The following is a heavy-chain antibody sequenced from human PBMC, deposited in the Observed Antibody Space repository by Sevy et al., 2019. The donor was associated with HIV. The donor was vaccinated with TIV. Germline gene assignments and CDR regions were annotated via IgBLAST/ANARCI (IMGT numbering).Heavy chain of an antibody. CDR3: VKDMGDYYDSYGFKMFDF. CDR2: ISWSSGTI. Sequence: GGSLRLSCAASGFRFDDYAMHWVRQTPGKGLEWVSDISWSSGTIGYADFVMGRFTVSRDNAKNSAYLQMNSLRDEDTALYYCVKDMGDYYDSYGFKMFDFWGQGTLVTVSS. CDR1: GFRFDDYA. D-gene: IGHD3-22*01. J-gene: IGHJ4*02. V-gene: IGHV3-9*01.